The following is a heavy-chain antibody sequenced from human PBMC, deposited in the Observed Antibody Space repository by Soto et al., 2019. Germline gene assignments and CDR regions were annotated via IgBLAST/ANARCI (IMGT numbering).Heavy chain of an antibody. J-gene: IGHJ5*02. CDR3: ARRSIADQSAWFDP. V-gene: IGHV4-61*01. CDR1: GGSVSSGSYY. CDR2: IYNSGST. Sequence: PSETLSLTCTVSGGSVSSGSYYWSWIRQSPGKGLEWIGYIYNSGSTNYNPSLTSRLTMSVETSKNQFSLELSSVTAADTAIYNCARRSIADQSAWFDPWGQGTPVTVSS. D-gene: IGHD6-6*01.